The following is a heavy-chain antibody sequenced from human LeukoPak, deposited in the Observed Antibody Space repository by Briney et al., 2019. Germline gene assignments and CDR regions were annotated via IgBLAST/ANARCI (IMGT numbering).Heavy chain of an antibody. CDR1: GFTFSNYP. V-gene: IGHV3-23*01. Sequence: GGSLRLSCEASGFTFSNYPMSWGRQAPGRGVEWVSVISESGDVTHYADAMKGRFTISRDNAKNTLNLQMNSLRAEDTAIYYCARDSSHYLGSSDYWGQGTLVTVSS. D-gene: IGHD6-6*01. CDR2: ISESGDVT. J-gene: IGHJ4*02. CDR3: ARDSSHYLGSSDY.